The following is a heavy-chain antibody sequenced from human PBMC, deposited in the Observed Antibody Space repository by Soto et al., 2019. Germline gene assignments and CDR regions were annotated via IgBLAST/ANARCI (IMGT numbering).Heavy chain of an antibody. CDR3: ASEIDATTATSLDY. CDR1: GYTFSGSV. D-gene: IGHD4-17*01. V-gene: IGHV1-3*01. J-gene: IGHJ4*02. Sequence: QVQLVQSGAEVKKPGASVKVFCKASGYTFSGSVMHWVRQAPGQGLEWMGWINADNGNTEYSQKFQGRVTMTWDTSASTAYMELSSLRSEDTAIYYCASEIDATTATSLDYWGQGTLVTVSS. CDR2: INADNGNT.